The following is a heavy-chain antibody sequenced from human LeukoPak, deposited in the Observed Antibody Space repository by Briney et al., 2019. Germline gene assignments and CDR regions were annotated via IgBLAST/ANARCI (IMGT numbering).Heavy chain of an antibody. V-gene: IGHV4-59*11. J-gene: IGHJ6*03. CDR3: ARGHGSSYYYYYMDV. CDR1: GGSISSHF. Sequence: SETLSLTCTVSGGSISSHFWSWIRQPPGKGLEWIGYIYHSVSTNYNPSLKSRVTMSVDTSKNQFSLKLSSVTAADTAVYYCARGHGSSYYYYYMDVWGKGTTVTVSS. D-gene: IGHD5/OR15-5a*01. CDR2: IYHSVST.